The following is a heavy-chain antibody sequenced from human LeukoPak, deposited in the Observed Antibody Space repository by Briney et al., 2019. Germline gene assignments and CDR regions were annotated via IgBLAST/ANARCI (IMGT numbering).Heavy chain of an antibody. Sequence: GASVKVSCKASGYTFTSYYMHWVRQAPGQGLEWMGIINPSGGSTSYAQKFQGRVTMTRDTSTSTVYMELSSLRSEDTAVYYCAKIAAAGHEYFQHWGQGTLVTVSS. CDR3: AKIAAAGHEYFQH. CDR2: INPSGGST. V-gene: IGHV1-46*03. CDR1: GYTFTSYY. J-gene: IGHJ1*01. D-gene: IGHD6-13*01.